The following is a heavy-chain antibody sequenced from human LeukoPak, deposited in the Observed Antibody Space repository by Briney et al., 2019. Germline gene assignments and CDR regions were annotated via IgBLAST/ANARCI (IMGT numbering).Heavy chain of an antibody. D-gene: IGHD2-2*01. V-gene: IGHV3-30*18. CDR3: AKDQGYQQLFTVLYYYGMDV. CDR1: GFTFSSYG. J-gene: IGHJ6*02. Sequence: GGSLRLSCAASGFTFSSYGMHWVRQAPGKGLEWVAVISYDGSNKYYADSVKGRFTISRDNSKNTLYLQMNSLRAEDTAVYYCAKDQGYQQLFTVLYYYGMDVWGQGTTVTVSS. CDR2: ISYDGSNK.